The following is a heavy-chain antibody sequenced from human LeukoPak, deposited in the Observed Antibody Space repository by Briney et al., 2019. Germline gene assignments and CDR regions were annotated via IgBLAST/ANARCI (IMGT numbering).Heavy chain of an antibody. Sequence: GGSLRLSCAASGFIFSNYEMKWVRQAPGQGLEWVSYISSSGTTIYYADSVEGRFTISRDNAKNSLYLQMNSPRAEDTAVYYCARRNYYYMDVWGKGTTVTVSS. CDR2: ISSSGTTI. J-gene: IGHJ6*03. CDR3: ARRNYYYMDV. CDR1: GFIFSNYE. V-gene: IGHV3-48*03.